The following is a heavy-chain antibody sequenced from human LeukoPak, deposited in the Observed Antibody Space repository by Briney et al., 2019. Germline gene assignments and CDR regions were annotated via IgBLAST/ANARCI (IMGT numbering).Heavy chain of an antibody. CDR3: ARIGYSYGPYFDY. J-gene: IGHJ4*02. Sequence: SETLSLTCTVSGDSINNYYWSWIRQPPGKGLEWIGYIFYSGSTNYNPSLKSRVTISIDTSKSQFSLKLKSVTAADTAVYYCARIGYSYGPYFDYWGQGTLVAVSS. CDR1: GDSINNYY. CDR2: IFYSGST. D-gene: IGHD5-18*01. V-gene: IGHV4-59*08.